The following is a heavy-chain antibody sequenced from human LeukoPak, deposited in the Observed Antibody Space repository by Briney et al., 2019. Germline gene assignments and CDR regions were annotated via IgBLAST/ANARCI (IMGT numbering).Heavy chain of an antibody. Sequence: ASVKVSCKASGYTFTGYYMHWVRQAPGQVLESMGRMNPNSGGTNYAQKFQGRVTMTRDTSISTAYMELSRLRSDDTAVYYCARITGTPDYWGQGTLVTVSS. CDR1: GYTFTGYY. J-gene: IGHJ4*02. V-gene: IGHV1-2*06. CDR3: ARITGTPDY. CDR2: MNPNSGGT. D-gene: IGHD1/OR15-1a*01.